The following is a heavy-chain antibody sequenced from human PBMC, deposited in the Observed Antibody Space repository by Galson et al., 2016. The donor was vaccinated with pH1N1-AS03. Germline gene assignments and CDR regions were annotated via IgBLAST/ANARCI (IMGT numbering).Heavy chain of an antibody. CDR1: GFTFSSYG. D-gene: IGHD6-19*01. CDR3: AKDKWAVAGSADSYFDY. J-gene: IGHJ4*02. V-gene: IGHV3-33*03. CDR2: IWYDGSNK. Sequence: SLRLSCAASGFTFSSYGMHWVRQAPGKGLEWVAVIWYDGSNKYYVDSVKGRFTISRDNAKNSLYLQMNSLRAEDTALYYCAKDKWAVAGSADSYFDYWGQGTLVTVSS.